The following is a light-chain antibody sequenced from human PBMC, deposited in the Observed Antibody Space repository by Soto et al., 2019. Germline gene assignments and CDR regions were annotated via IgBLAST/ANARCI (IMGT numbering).Light chain of an antibody. J-gene: IGKJ2*01. CDR1: QDITLY. Sequence: DIHMTQSPSSLSASVGDRVTITCQASQDITLYLNWYQHKPGKAPNLLIHDVSTLETGRPARFSGRGSGTTFTLTIIDLQPEDVATYYCQQYDSRPDTFGQGTK. CDR3: QQYDSRPDT. V-gene: IGKV1-33*01. CDR2: DVS.